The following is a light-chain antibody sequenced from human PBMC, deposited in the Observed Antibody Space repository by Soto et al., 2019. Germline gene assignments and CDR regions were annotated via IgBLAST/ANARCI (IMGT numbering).Light chain of an antibody. Sequence: QSARTQPPSASGSPGQSVAISCSGSNSVDYNFVSWYQHHPGKAPKLILYEVNKRPSGVPDRFSGSKSGNTASLTVSGLQAEDEADYYCSSYAGDNSLDVIFGGGTKLTVL. CDR1: NSVDYNF. V-gene: IGLV2-8*01. CDR2: EVN. J-gene: IGLJ2*01. CDR3: SSYAGDNSLDVI.